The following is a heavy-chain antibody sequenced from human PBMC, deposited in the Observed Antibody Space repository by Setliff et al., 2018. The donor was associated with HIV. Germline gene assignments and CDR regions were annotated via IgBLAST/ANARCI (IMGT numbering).Heavy chain of an antibody. D-gene: IGHD3-10*01. V-gene: IGHV4-4*07. CDR3: ARGWVRGPIISPGTYFSYGLDV. CDR2: IYYVGWS. CDR1: GASLQSYY. J-gene: IGHJ6*02. Sequence: SETLSLTCSVSGASLQSYYWSWIRQPAGKGLQWIGRIYYVGWSKYNPSLRSRVTISVDTSKNQFSLKLTSMTAADTAVYYCARGWVRGPIISPGTYFSYGLDVWGQGTPVTVSS.